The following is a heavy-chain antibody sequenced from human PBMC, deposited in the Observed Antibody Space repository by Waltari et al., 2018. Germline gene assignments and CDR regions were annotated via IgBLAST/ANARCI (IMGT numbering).Heavy chain of an antibody. Sequence: QVQLVQSGAEVKKPGSSVKVSCKASGGTFSDSAISWVRQAPGQGLEWMGRILPVFGAPTYAQKFQGRVTITADISTSTAYMEVRSLRSEDTAVFYCATKSSVDAPMDALYFFDYWGQGTLVTVSS. V-gene: IGHV1-69*13. J-gene: IGHJ4*02. CDR3: ATKSSVDAPMDALYFFDY. CDR1: GGTFSDSA. CDR2: ILPVFGAP. D-gene: IGHD5-18*01.